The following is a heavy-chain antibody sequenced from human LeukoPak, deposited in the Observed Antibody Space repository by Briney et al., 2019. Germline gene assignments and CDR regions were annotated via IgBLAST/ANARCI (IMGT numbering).Heavy chain of an antibody. CDR1: GFTLNSHA. J-gene: IGHJ4*02. V-gene: IGHV3-23*01. CDR2: ISGTVGGT. Sequence: PGGSLRLSCVGSGFTLNSHAMSWVRQAPGKGLEWVSGISGTVGGTYYADSVKGRFTISRDNSKNTLYLQMNSLRVEDTAVYYCAKLLCSSTSCGDYWGQGTLVTVSS. D-gene: IGHD2-2*01. CDR3: AKLLCSSTSCGDY.